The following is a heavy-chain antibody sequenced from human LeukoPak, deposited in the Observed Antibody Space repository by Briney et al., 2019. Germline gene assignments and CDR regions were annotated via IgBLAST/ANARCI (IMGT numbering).Heavy chain of an antibody. D-gene: IGHD6-13*01. V-gene: IGHV3-30*03. CDR1: GFTFSSYS. J-gene: IGHJ4*02. CDR2: ISYDGSNK. Sequence: GGSLRLSCAASGFTFSSYSMNWVRQAPGKGLEWVAVISYDGSNKYYADSVKGRFTISRDNSKNTLYLQMNSLRAEDTAVYYCARDLSGIAETDYFDYWGQGTLVTVSS. CDR3: ARDLSGIAETDYFDY.